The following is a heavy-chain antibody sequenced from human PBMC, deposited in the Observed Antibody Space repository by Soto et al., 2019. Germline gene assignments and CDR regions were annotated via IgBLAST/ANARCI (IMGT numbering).Heavy chain of an antibody. CDR1: GGSISSYY. D-gene: IGHD3-9*01. V-gene: IGHV4-59*08. Sequence: SESLSLTCTVSGGSISSYYWSWIRQPPGKGLEWIGYIYYSGSTNYNPSLKSRVTISVDTSKNQFSLKLSSVTAADTAVYYCASQLRYFDWLPYYFDYWGQGTLVTVSS. J-gene: IGHJ4*02. CDR2: IYYSGST. CDR3: ASQLRYFDWLPYYFDY.